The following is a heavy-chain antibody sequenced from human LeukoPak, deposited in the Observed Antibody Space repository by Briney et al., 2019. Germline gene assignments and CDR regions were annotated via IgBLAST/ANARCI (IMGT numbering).Heavy chain of an antibody. D-gene: IGHD3-22*01. J-gene: IGHJ5*02. Sequence: SEILSLTCTVSGDSLSSGSYYWGWIRQPPGKGLEWIGSIYYSGSTSYNPSLKSRVTISVDTSKNQFSLKLSSVTAADTAVYYCARNMTLRDDSSGYTHQWFDPWGQGTLVTVSS. CDR1: GDSLSSGSYY. V-gene: IGHV4-39*01. CDR2: IYYSGST. CDR3: ARNMTLRDDSSGYTHQWFDP.